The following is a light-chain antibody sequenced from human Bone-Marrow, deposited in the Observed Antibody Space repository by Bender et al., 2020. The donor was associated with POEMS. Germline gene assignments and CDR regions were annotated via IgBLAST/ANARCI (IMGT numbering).Light chain of an antibody. CDR2: GVN. V-gene: IGLV2-23*02. CDR3: CSYVGDVS. J-gene: IGLJ2*01. Sequence: QSVLTQPASMSGSPGQSITISCTVASDGYILVSWYQQHPGKAPQVIIYGVNRRPSGVSNRFSGSMSGKTASLTISDLQPEDEAVYFCCSYVGDVSFGRGTTLTVL. CDR1: SDGYIL.